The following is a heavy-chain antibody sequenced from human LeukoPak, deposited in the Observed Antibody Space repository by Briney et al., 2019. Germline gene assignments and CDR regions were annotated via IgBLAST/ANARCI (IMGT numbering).Heavy chain of an antibody. J-gene: IGHJ4*02. CDR3: ARSYCSSTSCYASGYFDY. D-gene: IGHD2-2*01. Sequence: SETLSLTCTVSGGSIRSSYYYWGWIRQPPGKGLEWIASIYYSGSTYYNPSLKSRVTISVDTSKNQFSLRLNSVTAADTAVYYCARSYCSSTSCYASGYFDYWGQGTLVTVSS. CDR2: IYYSGST. CDR1: GGSIRSSYYY. V-gene: IGHV4-39*01.